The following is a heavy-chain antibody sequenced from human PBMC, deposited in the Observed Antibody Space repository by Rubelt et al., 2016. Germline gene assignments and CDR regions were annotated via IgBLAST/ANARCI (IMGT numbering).Heavy chain of an antibody. CDR2: INHSGST. Sequence: QVQLQQWGAGLLKPSETLSLTCAVYGGSFSGYYWSWIRQPPGKGLEWIGEINHSGSTNYNPSLKSRVTLSVDTSKNQCSLKLSSVTAADTAVYYCASGSSEWLMDAFDIWGQGTMVTVSS. D-gene: IGHD6-19*01. CDR3: ASGSSEWLMDAFDI. CDR1: GGSFSGYY. J-gene: IGHJ3*02. V-gene: IGHV4-34*01.